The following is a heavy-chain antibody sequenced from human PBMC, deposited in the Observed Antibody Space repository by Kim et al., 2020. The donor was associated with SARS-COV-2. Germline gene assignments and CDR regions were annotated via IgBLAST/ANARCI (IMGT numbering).Heavy chain of an antibody. CDR2: IKGGGENV. V-gene: IGHV3-23*01. J-gene: IGHJ4*02. CDR3: AKYGQSYSLDF. CDR1: GFIFSNYD. Sequence: GGSLSLSCVASGFIFSNYDMGWVRPAPGKGLEWVSSIKGGGENVFYPDSVRGRFTISRDNSKNTLYMQMNGLRVEDTALYYCAKYGQSYSLDFWGQGTLV. D-gene: IGHD2-15*01.